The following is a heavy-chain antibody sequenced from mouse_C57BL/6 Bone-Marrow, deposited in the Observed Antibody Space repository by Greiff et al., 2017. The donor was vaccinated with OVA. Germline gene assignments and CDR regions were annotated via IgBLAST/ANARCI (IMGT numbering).Heavy chain of an antibody. CDR1: GYTFTSYW. D-gene: IGHD2-4*01. Sequence: QVQLQQPGAELVKPGASVKLSCKASGYTFTSYWMHWVKQRPGQGLEWIGMIHPNSGSTNYNEKFKSKATLTVDKSSSTAYMQLSSLTSEDSAVYYCARGGYDYDDYFDYWGQGTTLTVSS. J-gene: IGHJ2*01. CDR3: ARGGYDYDDYFDY. CDR2: IHPNSGST. V-gene: IGHV1-64*01.